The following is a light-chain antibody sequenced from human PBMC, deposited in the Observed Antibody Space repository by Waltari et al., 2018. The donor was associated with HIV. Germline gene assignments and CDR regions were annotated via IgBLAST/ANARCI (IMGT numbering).Light chain of an antibody. CDR1: DSIGNN. V-gene: IGKV3-15*01. J-gene: IGKJ1*01. CDR3: HQHNYSPRS. Sequence: VMTQSPATLSVSPGGSATISCRTSDSIGNNLIWYQQRPGKAPRVLIYGASTRAPGIPGRITGSGSGTEFTLTINNLQPEDTAVYYCHQHNYSPRSFGQGTRVDLK. CDR2: GAS.